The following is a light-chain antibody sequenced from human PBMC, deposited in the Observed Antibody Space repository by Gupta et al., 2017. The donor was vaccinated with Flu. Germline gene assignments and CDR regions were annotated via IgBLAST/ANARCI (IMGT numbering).Light chain of an antibody. J-gene: IGLJ3*02. CDR3: SSYTFSAPPWR. Sequence: PGQSITVSCTGPRSDIGGYNSVSWYQHKSGAAPPLLLYEVTKRPSGVSDRFSGSKSDHTASLTISGLQAEDEATYHCSSYTFSAPPWRFGGG. CDR1: RSDIGGYNS. CDR2: EVT. V-gene: IGLV2-14*01.